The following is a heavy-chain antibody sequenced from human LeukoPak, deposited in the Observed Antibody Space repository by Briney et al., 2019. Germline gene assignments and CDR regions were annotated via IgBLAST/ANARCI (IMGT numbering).Heavy chain of an antibody. J-gene: IGHJ6*03. D-gene: IGHD3-10*01. V-gene: IGHV1-8*01. CDR1: GDTFTKYD. Sequence: GASVKVSCRASGDTFTKYDINWVRQATGQGLEWMGWMNPNSDNTAYAQKFQGRVSMTRNTSINTAYMELSSLTSEDTAVYYCARAGXNRDALYYYYXXMDVWGKGTTXTXXS. CDR3: ARAGXNRDALYYYYXXMDV. CDR2: MNPNSDNT.